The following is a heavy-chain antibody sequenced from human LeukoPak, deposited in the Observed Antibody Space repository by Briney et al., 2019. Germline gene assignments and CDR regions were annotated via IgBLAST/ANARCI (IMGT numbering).Heavy chain of an antibody. CDR3: ATSQSSVAGIVGD. CDR1: GFTFSSYA. Sequence: GGSLRFSCAASGFTFSSYAMSWVRQAPGKGLEWVSAISGSGGSTYYADSVKGRFTIYRDNAKNSISLQMNSLRVEDTAVYYCATSQSSVAGIVGDWGQGTLVTVSS. D-gene: IGHD6-19*01. CDR2: ISGSGGST. J-gene: IGHJ1*01. V-gene: IGHV3-23*01.